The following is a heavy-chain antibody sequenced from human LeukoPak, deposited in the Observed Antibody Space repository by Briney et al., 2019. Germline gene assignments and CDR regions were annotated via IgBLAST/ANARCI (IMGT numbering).Heavy chain of an antibody. J-gene: IGHJ4*02. Sequence: ASVKVSCKASGYTFTSYYMHWVRQAPGQGLEWMGIINPSGGSTSYTQKFQGRVTMTWDTSTTAVYMELSSLRSQDTAVYYCARHKEVGDYYYFDYWGQGTLVTVSS. V-gene: IGHV1-46*01. D-gene: IGHD2/OR15-2a*01. CDR2: INPSGGST. CDR3: ARHKEVGDYYYFDY. CDR1: GYTFTSYY.